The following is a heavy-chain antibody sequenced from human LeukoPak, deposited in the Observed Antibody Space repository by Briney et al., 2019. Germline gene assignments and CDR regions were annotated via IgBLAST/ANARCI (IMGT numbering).Heavy chain of an antibody. CDR1: GGSISSYY. J-gene: IGHJ4*02. V-gene: IGHV4-59*01. CDR3: ARDRGSSGWYYFDY. D-gene: IGHD6-19*01. Sequence: SETLSLTCTVSGGSISSYYWSWIRHPQGKGLEWIGYMHYSGSTNYNPSLKSRVIISVETSKNQLSLKLSSVTAADTAVYYCARDRGSSGWYYFDYWGQGTLVTVSS. CDR2: MHYSGST.